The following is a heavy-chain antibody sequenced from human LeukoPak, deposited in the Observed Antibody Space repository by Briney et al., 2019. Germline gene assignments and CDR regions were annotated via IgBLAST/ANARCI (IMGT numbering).Heavy chain of an antibody. CDR2: IIPIFGTA. V-gene: IGHV1-69*13. CDR1: GGTFSSYA. D-gene: IGHD6-13*01. Sequence: SVKVSCKASGGTFSSYAISWVRQAPGQGLEWMGGIIPIFGTANYAQKFQGRVTITADESTSTAYMELSSLRSEDTAVYYCAGGIAAAGTGYYYYMDVWGKGTTVTVSS. CDR3: AGGIAAAGTGYYYYMDV. J-gene: IGHJ6*03.